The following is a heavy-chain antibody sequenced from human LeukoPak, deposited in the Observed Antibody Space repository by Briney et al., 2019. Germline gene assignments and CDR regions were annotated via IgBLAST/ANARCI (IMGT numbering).Heavy chain of an antibody. CDR1: GGSISSYY. Sequence: PSETLSLTCTVAGGSISSYYWSWIRQPPGKGLEWIGYIYYSGSTNYNPSLKSRVTISVDPSTNQFSLKLSSVTAADTAVYYWARAPLGKGSYYYYYTDVWGKGNTVTVSS. J-gene: IGHJ6*03. CDR2: IYYSGST. V-gene: IGHV4-59*01. CDR3: ARAPLGKGSYYYYYTDV. D-gene: IGHD3-10*01.